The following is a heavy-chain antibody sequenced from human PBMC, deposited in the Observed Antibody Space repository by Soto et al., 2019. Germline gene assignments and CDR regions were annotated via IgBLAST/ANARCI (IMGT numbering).Heavy chain of an antibody. CDR3: ARDRGWSLFDY. CDR2: TNSDGSDT. J-gene: IGHJ4*02. V-gene: IGHV3-74*01. D-gene: IGHD6-19*01. CDR1: GFTFSSYW. Sequence: GSLRLSCAASGFTFSSYWMYWVRQAPGKGLVWVSRTNSDGSDTSYADSVKGRFTISRDSAKNTLYLQMNSLRAEDTAVYYCARDRGWSLFDYWGQGTLVTVSS.